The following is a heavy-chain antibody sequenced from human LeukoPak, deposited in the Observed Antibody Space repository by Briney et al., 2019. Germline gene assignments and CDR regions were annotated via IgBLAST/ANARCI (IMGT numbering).Heavy chain of an antibody. CDR1: GDTFSSYA. D-gene: IGHD6-13*01. Sequence: GASVKVSCKASGDTFSSYAISWVRQAPGQGLEWMGGIIPIFGTANYAQKFQGRVTITADESTSTAYMELSSLRSEDTAVYYCARGSHSSSWTSYYFDYWGQGTLVTVSS. CDR3: ARGSHSSSWTSYYFDY. J-gene: IGHJ4*02. CDR2: IIPIFGTA. V-gene: IGHV1-69*13.